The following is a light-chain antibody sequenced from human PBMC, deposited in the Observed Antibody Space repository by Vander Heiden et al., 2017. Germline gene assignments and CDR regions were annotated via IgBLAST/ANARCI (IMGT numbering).Light chain of an antibody. CDR3: QVWDRSSDHWV. Sequence: SYVLTQPPSVSVAPGQTARLTCGGNNMGSESVNWYQQKPGQAPVLVVYDDSDRPSGIPERFSGFNSGNTATLTISRVEAGEEADYYCQVWDRSSDHWVFGGGTKLTVL. CDR2: DDS. V-gene: IGLV3-21*02. CDR1: NMGSES. J-gene: IGLJ3*02.